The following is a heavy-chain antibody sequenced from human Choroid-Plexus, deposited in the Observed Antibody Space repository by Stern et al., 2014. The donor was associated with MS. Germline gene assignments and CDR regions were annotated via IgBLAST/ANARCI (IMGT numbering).Heavy chain of an antibody. CDR2: VSYDGSNK. D-gene: IGHD2/OR15-2a*01. J-gene: IGHJ5*02. V-gene: IGHV3-30*18. Sequence: VQLVQSGGGVVQPGRPLRLSCVASGFTFGSCAMPWVRQAPGKGLAWVADVSYDGSNKYYADSVKGRFTISRDNSQNTLYMQMSSLRPEDTAVYYCAKDRQYLTYFFDHWGQGSLVTVSS. CDR3: AKDRQYLTYFFDH. CDR1: GFTFGSCA.